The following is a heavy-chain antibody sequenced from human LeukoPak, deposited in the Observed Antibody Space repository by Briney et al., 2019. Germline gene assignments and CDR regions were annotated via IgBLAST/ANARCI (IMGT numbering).Heavy chain of an antibody. Sequence: ASVKASCKASGYTFTSYDINWVRQATGQGLEWMGWMNPNSGNTGYAQKFQGRVTMTRNTSISTAYMELSSLTSEDTAVYYCVRGDGRYFDWLFGRDFDYWGQGTLVTVSS. CDR3: VRGDGRYFDWLFGRDFDY. D-gene: IGHD3-9*01. J-gene: IGHJ4*02. CDR2: MNPNSGNT. V-gene: IGHV1-8*01. CDR1: GYTFTSYD.